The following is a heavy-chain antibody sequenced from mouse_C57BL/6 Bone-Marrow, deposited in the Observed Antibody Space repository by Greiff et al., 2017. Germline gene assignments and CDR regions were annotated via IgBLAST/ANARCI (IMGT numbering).Heavy chain of an antibody. J-gene: IGHJ2*01. CDR1: GFTFSSYA. CDR3: ARDDY. Sequence: EVQVVESGGGLVKPGGSLKLSCAASGFTFSSYAMSWVRQTPEKRLEWVAIISDGGSYTYYPDNVTGRFTITRDNAQNNLYMKMSHRESEDNYVYYCARDDYWGQGTTLTVSS. CDR2: ISDGGSYT. V-gene: IGHV5-4*01.